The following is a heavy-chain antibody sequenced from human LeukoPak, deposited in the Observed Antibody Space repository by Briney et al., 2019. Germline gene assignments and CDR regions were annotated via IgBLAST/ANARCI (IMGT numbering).Heavy chain of an antibody. Sequence: PSETLSLTCTVSGXSISGYYGSWIRQPPGKGPEWIGYIYYSGSTNYNPSLKSRVTISVDTSKNQFSLKMNSVTAADTAVYYCARLASSGWSHCDYWGQGTLVTVSS. CDR1: GXSISGYY. CDR2: IYYSGST. D-gene: IGHD6-19*01. CDR3: ARLASSGWSHCDY. J-gene: IGHJ4*02. V-gene: IGHV4-59*08.